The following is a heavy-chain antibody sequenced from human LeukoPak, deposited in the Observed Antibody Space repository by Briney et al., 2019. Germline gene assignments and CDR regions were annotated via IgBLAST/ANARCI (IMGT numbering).Heavy chain of an antibody. CDR1: GFTVSSNF. CDR2: IYTSGIT. J-gene: IGHJ4*02. Sequence: GGSLRLSCAVSGFTVSSNFMSWVRQAPGKGPEWVSVIYTSGITYYADSVRGRFTISRDDSKNTLYLQMDSLTAEDTAVYYCAREDAGGTYSFDYWGQGILVTVSS. V-gene: IGHV3-66*01. D-gene: IGHD1-26*01. CDR3: AREDAGGTYSFDY.